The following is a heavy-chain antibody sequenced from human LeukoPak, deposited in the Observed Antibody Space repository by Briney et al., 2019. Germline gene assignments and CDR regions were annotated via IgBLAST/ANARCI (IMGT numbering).Heavy chain of an antibody. V-gene: IGHV4-30-2*01. CDR1: GGSISSGGYY. Sequence: PSETLSLTCTVSGGSISSGGYYWSWIRQPPGKGLERIGYIYHSGSTYYNPSLKSRVTISVDRSKNQFSLKLSSVTAADTAVYYCARTADYYYYYMDVWGKGTTVTVSS. CDR2: IYHSGST. J-gene: IGHJ6*03. CDR3: ARTADYYYYYMDV.